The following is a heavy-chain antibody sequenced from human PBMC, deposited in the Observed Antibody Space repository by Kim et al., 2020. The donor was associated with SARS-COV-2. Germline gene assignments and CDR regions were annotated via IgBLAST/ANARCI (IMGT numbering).Heavy chain of an antibody. CDR3: ALGSGIPGPLGFDY. V-gene: IGHV4-34*01. J-gene: IGHJ4*02. Sequence: PSLESRVAISVDTSKNQLSRKLSSVTAADTGVYYCALGSGIPGPLGFDYWGQGTLVTVSS.